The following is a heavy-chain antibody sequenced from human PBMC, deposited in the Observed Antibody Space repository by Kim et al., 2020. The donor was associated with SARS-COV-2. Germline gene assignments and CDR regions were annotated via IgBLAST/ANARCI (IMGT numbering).Heavy chain of an antibody. Sequence: ASVKVSCKASGYTFTSYYMHWVRQAPGQGLEWMGIINPSGGSTSYAQKFQGRVTMTRDTSTSTVYMELSSLRSEDTAVYYCARDAPSDCGGDCYSYYYYHYMDVWGKGTTVTVSS. CDR2: INPSGGST. D-gene: IGHD2-21*02. CDR3: ARDAPSDCGGDCYSYYYYHYMDV. J-gene: IGHJ6*03. CDR1: GYTFTSYY. V-gene: IGHV1-46*01.